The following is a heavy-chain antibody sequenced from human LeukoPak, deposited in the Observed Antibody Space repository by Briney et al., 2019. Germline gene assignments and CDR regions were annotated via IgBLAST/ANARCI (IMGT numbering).Heavy chain of an antibody. Sequence: GGSLRLSCAASGFTFSSYGLHWVRQAPGKGLQWVSFIRFDGSDKYYADSAQGRFTVSRDNSKNTLYLQMNSLRPEDTAVYYCAKGADFHLDYWGQGTLVTVSS. V-gene: IGHV3-30*02. J-gene: IGHJ4*02. D-gene: IGHD2/OR15-2a*01. CDR3: AKGADFHLDY. CDR2: IRFDGSDK. CDR1: GFTFSSYG.